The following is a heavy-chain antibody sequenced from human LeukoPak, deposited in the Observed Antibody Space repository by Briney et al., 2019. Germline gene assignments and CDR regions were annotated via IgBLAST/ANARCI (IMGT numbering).Heavy chain of an antibody. V-gene: IGHV1-2*02. D-gene: IGHD2-15*01. CDR2: INPNSGGT. Sequence: ASVKVSCKASGYTFTGYYMHWVRQASGQGLEWMGWINPNSGGTNYAQKFQGRVTMTRDTSISTAYMELSRLRSDDTAVYYCARGHPWNRVAATLGSRYSMDVWGKGTTVTISS. CDR3: ARGHPWNRVAATLGSRYSMDV. CDR1: GYTFTGYY. J-gene: IGHJ6*03.